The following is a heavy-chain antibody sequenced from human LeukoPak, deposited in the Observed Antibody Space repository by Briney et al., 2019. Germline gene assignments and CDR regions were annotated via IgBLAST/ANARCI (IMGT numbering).Heavy chain of an antibody. CDR1: GFTFSSYS. V-gene: IGHV3-74*01. D-gene: IGHD5-18*01. CDR2: INSDGSST. CDR3: ARGRGYSYGYNYYYGMDV. Sequence: GGSLRLSCAASGFTFSSYSMNWVRQAPGKGLVWVSRINSDGSSTSYADSVKGRFTISRDNAKNTLYLQMNSLRAEDTAVYYCARGRGYSYGYNYYYGMDVWGQGTTVTVSS. J-gene: IGHJ6*02.